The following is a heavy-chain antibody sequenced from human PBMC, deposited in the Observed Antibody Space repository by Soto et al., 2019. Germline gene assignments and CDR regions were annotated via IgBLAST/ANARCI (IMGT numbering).Heavy chain of an antibody. D-gene: IGHD2-8*01. V-gene: IGHV3-21*01. J-gene: IGHJ4*02. CDR1: GFTFSSYS. CDR3: ARVNGPNYFDY. Sequence: PGGSLRLSCAASGFTFSSYSMNWVRQAPGKGLEWVSFISSSSSYIYYADSVKGRFTISRDDAENSLYLQMNNLRAEDTAVYYCARVNGPNYFDYWGQGTLVTVSS. CDR2: ISSSSSYI.